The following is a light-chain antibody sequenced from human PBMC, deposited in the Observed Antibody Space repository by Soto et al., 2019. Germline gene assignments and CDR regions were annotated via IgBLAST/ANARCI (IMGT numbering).Light chain of an antibody. J-gene: IGKJ5*01. CDR3: QQLYTYPLT. CDR1: QGISSA. CDR2: DVF. V-gene: IGKV1-13*02. Sequence: AIQVTQSPSSLSASVGDTVTITCRASQGISSAFAWYQQKPGKVPRLLIYDVFNLQSGVPSRFSGSGSGTDFTLTISRLQPEDFATYYCQQLYTYPLTFGQGTRLEVK.